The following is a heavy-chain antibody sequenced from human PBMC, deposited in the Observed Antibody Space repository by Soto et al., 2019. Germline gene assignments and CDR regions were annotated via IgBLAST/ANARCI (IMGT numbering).Heavy chain of an antibody. V-gene: IGHV3-7*03. CDR3: ARALLGYSSSGDY. Sequence: GGSLRLSCGASGFTVSSYWMSWVRQAPGKGLEWVANIKQDGSEKYYVDSVKGRFTISRDNAKNSLYLQMNSLRAEDTAVYYCARALLGYSSSGDYWGQGTLVIVSS. J-gene: IGHJ4*02. CDR2: IKQDGSEK. CDR1: GFTVSSYW. D-gene: IGHD6-13*01.